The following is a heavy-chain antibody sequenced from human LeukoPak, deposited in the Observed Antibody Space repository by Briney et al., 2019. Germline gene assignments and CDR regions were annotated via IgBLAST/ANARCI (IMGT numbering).Heavy chain of an antibody. CDR1: GFTFSSYG. V-gene: IGHV3-30*02. D-gene: IGHD6-13*01. CDR3: ARGRIAAAGTFSY. CDR2: IRYDGSNK. Sequence: GSLRLSCAASGFTFSSYGMHWVRQAPGKGLEWVAFIRYDGSNKYYADSVKGRFTISRDNSKNTLYLQMNSLRAEDTAVYYCARGRIAAAGTFSYWGQGTLVTVSS. J-gene: IGHJ4*02.